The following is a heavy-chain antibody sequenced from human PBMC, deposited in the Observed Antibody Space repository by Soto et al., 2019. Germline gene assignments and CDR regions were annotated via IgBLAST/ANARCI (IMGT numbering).Heavy chain of an antibody. V-gene: IGHV1-3*01. CDR1: GYTFVMYA. J-gene: IGHJ4*01. CDR2: INAGNGHT. CDR3: ARAGWFGEGYFDF. D-gene: IGHD3-10*01. Sequence: ASVKVSCKASGYTFVMYAMHWVGQAPGQRLEWMGWINAGNGHTRYSQKFQGRVTITRDTSARTVYMEMSSLRSEDTAAYFCARAGWFGEGYFDFWG.